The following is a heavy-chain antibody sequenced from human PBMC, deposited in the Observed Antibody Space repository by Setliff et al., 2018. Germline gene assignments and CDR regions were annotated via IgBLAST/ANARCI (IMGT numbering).Heavy chain of an antibody. CDR2: INYSGTT. D-gene: IGHD3-22*01. CDR3: ARLWISYESNTYFYPKYFDF. CDR1: GGSISSHY. Sequence: PSETLSLTCTVSGGSISSHYWSWIRQPPGKGLEWIGSINYSGTTHYNPSLKGRGTMSVDTSKNQFSLRLSSVTAADTAVYYCARLWISYESNTYFYPKYFDFWGQGTLVTVSS. J-gene: IGHJ4*02. V-gene: IGHV4-59*11.